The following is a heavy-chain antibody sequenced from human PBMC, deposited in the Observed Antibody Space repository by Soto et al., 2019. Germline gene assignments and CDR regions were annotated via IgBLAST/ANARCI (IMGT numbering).Heavy chain of an antibody. V-gene: IGHV2-5*01. CDR3: ARAYTYDFDH. CDR1: GFSFGVSGVG. Sequence: QITLKESGPPLVNPTQTLTLTCTFSGFSFGVSGVGVGWIRQPPGRALEWLGLVFWNDDKRYSPSLESRLTLTTDSSNNQVVLTVTNLDPGDTGTYYCARAYTYDFDHWGQGTLVTVSS. CDR2: VFWNDDK. D-gene: IGHD2-21*01. J-gene: IGHJ4*02.